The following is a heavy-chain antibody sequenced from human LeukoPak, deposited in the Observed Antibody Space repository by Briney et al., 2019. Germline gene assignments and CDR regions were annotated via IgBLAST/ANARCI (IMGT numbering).Heavy chain of an antibody. Sequence: GGSLRLSCAASGFTFSSYSMNWVRQAPGKGLEWVAFIRYDGSNKYYADSVKGRFTISRDNSKNTLYLQMNSLRAEDTAVYYCAKDHVGSSGSYFDYWGQGTLVTVSS. CDR1: GFTFSSYS. D-gene: IGHD6-6*01. CDR3: AKDHVGSSGSYFDY. J-gene: IGHJ4*02. V-gene: IGHV3-30*02. CDR2: IRYDGSNK.